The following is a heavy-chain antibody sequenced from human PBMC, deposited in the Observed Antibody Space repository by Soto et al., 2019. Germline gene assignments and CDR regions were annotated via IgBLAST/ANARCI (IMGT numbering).Heavy chain of an antibody. CDR2: INAGNGNT. V-gene: IGHV1-3*01. CDR1: GYTFTSYA. J-gene: IGHJ4*02. D-gene: IGHD2-2*01. CDR3: ARGYCSSTSCRAGY. Sequence: WASVKVSCKASGYTFTSYAMHWVRQAPGQRLEWMGWINAGNGNTKYSQKFQGRVTITRDTSASTAYMELSSLRSEDTAVYYCARGYCSSTSCRAGYWGQGTLVTVSS.